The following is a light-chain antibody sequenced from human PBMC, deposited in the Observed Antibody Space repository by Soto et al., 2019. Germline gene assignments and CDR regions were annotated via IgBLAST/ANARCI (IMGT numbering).Light chain of an antibody. CDR2: DVS. J-gene: IGLJ1*01. CDR1: SSDVGGYNY. Sequence: QSELSQAGSVSGSPGQSVTISCTGTSSDVGGYNYVSWYQQHPGKAPKLMIYDVSKRPSGVPDRFFGSKSGNTASLTVSGLQAEDEADYYCVSFAGGTYVFGTGTKVTVL. CDR3: VSFAGGTYV. V-gene: IGLV2-11*01.